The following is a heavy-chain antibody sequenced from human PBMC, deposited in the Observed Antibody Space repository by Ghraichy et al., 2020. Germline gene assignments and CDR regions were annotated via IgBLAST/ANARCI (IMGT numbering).Heavy chain of an antibody. CDR1: GGSISSGGYS. CDR2: IYHSGST. Sequence: TLSLTCAVSGGSISSGGYSWSWIRQPPGKGLEWIGYIYHSGSTYYNPSLKSRVTISVDRSKNQFSLKLSSVTAADTAVYYCARAPAMASFDYWGQGTLVTVSS. D-gene: IGHD5-18*01. J-gene: IGHJ4*02. V-gene: IGHV4-30-2*01. CDR3: ARAPAMASFDY.